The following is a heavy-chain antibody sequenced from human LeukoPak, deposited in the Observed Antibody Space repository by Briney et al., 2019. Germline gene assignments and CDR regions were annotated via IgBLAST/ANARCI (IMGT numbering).Heavy chain of an antibody. CDR1: GFTFSSYS. CDR2: ISYDGSNK. D-gene: IGHD4-17*01. J-gene: IGHJ4*02. Sequence: PGGSLRLSCAASGFTFSSYSMNWVRQAPGKGLEWVAFISYDGSNKYYADSVKGRFTISRDNSKNTLYLQMNSLRAEDTAVYYCANSVTTASGCFDNWGQGTLVTVSA. CDR3: ANSVTTASGCFDN. V-gene: IGHV3-30*18.